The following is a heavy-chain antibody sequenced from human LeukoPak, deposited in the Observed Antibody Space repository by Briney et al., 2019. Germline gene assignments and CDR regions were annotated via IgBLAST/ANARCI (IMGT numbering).Heavy chain of an antibody. CDR3: AREDWGYDSSGYYYPQYFDY. CDR2: INHSGST. D-gene: IGHD3-22*01. V-gene: IGHV4-34*01. J-gene: IGHJ4*02. Sequence: SETLSLTCAVYGGSFSGYYWSWIRQPPGKGLEWIGEINHSGSTNYNPSLKSRVTISVDTSKNQFSLKLSSVTAADTAVYYCAREDWGYDSSGYYYPQYFDYWGQGTLVTVSS. CDR1: GGSFSGYY.